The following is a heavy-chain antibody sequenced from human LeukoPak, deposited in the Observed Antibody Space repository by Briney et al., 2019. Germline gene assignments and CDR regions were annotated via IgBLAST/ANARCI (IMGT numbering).Heavy chain of an antibody. CDR1: GFTFSSYG. J-gene: IGHJ4*02. CDR2: IWYDGSNK. D-gene: IGHD1-26*01. V-gene: IGHV3-33*08. Sequence: GGSLRLSCAASGFTFSSYGMHWVRQAPGKGLEWVAVIWYDGSNKYYADSVKGRFTISRDNSKNTLYLQMNSLRAEDTAVYYCARDLYSGSYQGGFDYWGQGTLVTVSS. CDR3: ARDLYSGSYQGGFDY.